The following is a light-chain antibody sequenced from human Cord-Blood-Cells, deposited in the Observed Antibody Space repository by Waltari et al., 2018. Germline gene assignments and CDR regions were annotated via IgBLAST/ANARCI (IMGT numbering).Light chain of an antibody. J-gene: IGKJ4*01. CDR3: QQSYSTLT. Sequence: DIQMTQSPSSLSASVGDGATITCRASQTISSYLNWYQQKPGKAPKLLIYAASSLQSGVPSRFSGSGSGTDFTLTISSLQPEDFATYYCQQSYSTLTFGGGTKVEIK. CDR1: QTISSY. CDR2: AAS. V-gene: IGKV1-39*01.